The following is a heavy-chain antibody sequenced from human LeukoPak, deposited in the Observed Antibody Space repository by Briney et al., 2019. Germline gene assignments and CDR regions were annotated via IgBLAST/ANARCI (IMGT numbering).Heavy chain of an antibody. CDR1: GGTFSSYA. J-gene: IGHJ5*02. V-gene: IGHV1-2*04. D-gene: IGHD6-13*01. CDR3: ARGYSSSWYDTIYSGGDWFDP. Sequence: GASVKVSCKASGGTFSSYAISWVRQAPGQGLEWMGWINPNSGGTNYAQKFQGWVTMTRDTSISTAYMELSRPRSDDTTVYYCARGYSSSWYDTIYSGGDWFDPWGQGTLVTVSS. CDR2: INPNSGGT.